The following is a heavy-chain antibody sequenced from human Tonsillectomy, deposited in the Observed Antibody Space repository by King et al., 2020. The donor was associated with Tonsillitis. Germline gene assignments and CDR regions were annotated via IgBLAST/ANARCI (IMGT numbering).Heavy chain of an antibody. Sequence: QLVQSGGGVVQPGRSLKLSCAASGFTFNSYAMHWVRQAPGKGLEWVAVISYDGSNKYYADSVKGRFTIYRDNSKNTLYLQLTSLRAEDTAVYYCARGSYSSYYYDSSGYLGSFDYWGQGTLVTVSS. D-gene: IGHD3-22*01. V-gene: IGHV3-30*04. J-gene: IGHJ4*02. CDR2: ISYDGSNK. CDR1: GFTFNSYA. CDR3: ARGSYSSYYYDSSGYLGSFDY.